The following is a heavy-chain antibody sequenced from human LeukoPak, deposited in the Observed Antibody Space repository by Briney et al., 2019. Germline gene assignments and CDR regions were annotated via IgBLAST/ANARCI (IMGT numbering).Heavy chain of an antibody. CDR3: AKLGQWLAYIDY. V-gene: IGHV3-30-3*01. Sequence: GGSLRLSCAASGFIFSSYAMHWVRQAPGKGLEWVAVISYDGSNKYYADSVKGRFTISRDNSKNTLYLQMNSLRAEDTAVYYCAKLGQWLAYIDYWGQGTLVTVSS. D-gene: IGHD6-19*01. J-gene: IGHJ4*02. CDR1: GFIFSSYA. CDR2: ISYDGSNK.